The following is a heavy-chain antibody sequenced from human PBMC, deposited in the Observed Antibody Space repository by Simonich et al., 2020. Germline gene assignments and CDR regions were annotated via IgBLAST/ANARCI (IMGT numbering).Heavy chain of an antibody. CDR2: ISSSGSTI. CDR3: ARDFRLQLVEIGTYYYYGMDV. CDR1: GFTFSSYE. J-gene: IGHJ6*02. V-gene: IGHV3-48*03. D-gene: IGHD6-6*01. Sequence: EVQLVESGGGLVQPGGSLRLSCAASGFTFSSYEMNWVRQAPGKGLEGVSYISSSGSTIYYADSVKGRITISRDNAKNSLYLQMNSLRAEDTAVYYCARDFRLQLVEIGTYYYYGMDVWGQGTTVTVSS.